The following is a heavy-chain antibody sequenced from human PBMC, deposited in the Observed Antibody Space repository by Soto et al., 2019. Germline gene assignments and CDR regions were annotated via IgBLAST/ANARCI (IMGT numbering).Heavy chain of an antibody. CDR2: IKQDGSEK. CDR3: ARDHGLRYFDWLLLFDY. J-gene: IGHJ4*02. Sequence: GGSLRLSCAASGFTFSSYWMSWVRQAPGKGLEWVANIKQDGSEKYYVDSVKGRFTISRDNAKNSLYLQMNSLRAEDTAVYYCARDHGLRYFDWLLLFDYWGQGTLVTVSS. CDR1: GFTFSSYW. D-gene: IGHD3-9*01. V-gene: IGHV3-7*01.